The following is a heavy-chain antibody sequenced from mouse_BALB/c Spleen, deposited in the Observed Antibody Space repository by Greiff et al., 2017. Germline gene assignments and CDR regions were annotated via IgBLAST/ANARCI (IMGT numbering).Heavy chain of an antibody. D-gene: IGHD2-4*01. CDR2: IWAGGST. CDR3: ARDHSTMITAWFAY. V-gene: IGHV2-9*02. CDR1: GFSLTSYG. Sequence: QVQLQQSGPGLVAPSQSLSITCTVSGFSLTSYGVHWVRQPPGKGLEWLGVIWAGGSTNYNSALMSRLSISKDNAKSQVVLKMNSLQTDDTAMYYYARDHSTMITAWFAYWGQGTLVTVSA. J-gene: IGHJ3*01.